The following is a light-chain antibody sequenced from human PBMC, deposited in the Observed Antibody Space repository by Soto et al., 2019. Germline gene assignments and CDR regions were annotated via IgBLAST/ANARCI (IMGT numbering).Light chain of an antibody. CDR3: QQHT. CDR2: DAS. V-gene: IGKV1-5*01. Sequence: DIQMTQSPSTLSASVGDRVTITCRASQTISNWLAWYQQKPGKAPSLLIYDASTLESGVPSRFSGSASGTEFTLTISSLQPDDFATYYCQQHTFGQGTKLEIK. CDR1: QTISNW. J-gene: IGKJ2*01.